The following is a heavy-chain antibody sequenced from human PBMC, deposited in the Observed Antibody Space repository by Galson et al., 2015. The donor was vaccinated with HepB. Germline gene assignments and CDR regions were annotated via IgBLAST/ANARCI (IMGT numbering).Heavy chain of an antibody. CDR3: ARGRSAWSTHDWIDP. Sequence: SLRLSCAASGFTFTDYYMSWIRQAPGKGLEWVSYITNSGTTIYFADSMKGRFTISRDNAKNSLYLHMNSLRAEDSAVYYCARGRSAWSTHDWIDPWGQGALVTVSS. V-gene: IGHV3-11*01. CDR1: GFTFTDYY. CDR2: ITNSGTTI. D-gene: IGHD6-19*01. J-gene: IGHJ5*02.